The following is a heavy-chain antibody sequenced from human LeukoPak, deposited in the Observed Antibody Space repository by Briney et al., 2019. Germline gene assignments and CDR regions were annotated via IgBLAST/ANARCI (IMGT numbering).Heavy chain of an antibody. CDR2: ISSSSSTI. J-gene: IGHJ4*02. CDR3: ARTPRAPSDTTVTTPSDY. CDR1: GFTFSSYS. V-gene: IGHV3-48*02. D-gene: IGHD4-17*01. Sequence: GGSLRLSCAASGFTFSSYSMNWVRQAPGKGLEWVSYISSSSSTIYCADSVKGRFTISRDNAKNSLYLQMNSLRDEDTAVYYCARTPRAPSDTTVTTPSDYWGQGTLVTVSS.